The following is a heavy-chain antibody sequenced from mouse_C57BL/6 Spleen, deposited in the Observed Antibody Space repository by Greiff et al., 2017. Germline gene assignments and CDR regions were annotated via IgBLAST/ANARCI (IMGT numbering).Heavy chain of an antibody. J-gene: IGHJ4*01. CDR2: IHPNSGST. CDR3: ARGRSGYYAMDY. D-gene: IGHD3-1*01. CDR1: GYTFTSYW. Sequence: QVQLKQPGAELVKPGASVKLSCKASGYTFTSYWMHWVKQRPGQGLEWIGMIHPNSGSTNYNEKFKSKATLTVDKSSSTAYMQLSSLTSEDSAVYYCARGRSGYYAMDYWGQGTSVTVSS. V-gene: IGHV1-64*01.